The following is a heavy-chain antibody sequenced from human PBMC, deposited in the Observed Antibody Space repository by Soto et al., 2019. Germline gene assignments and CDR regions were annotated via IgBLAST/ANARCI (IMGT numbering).Heavy chain of an antibody. CDR2: ISGSGGST. D-gene: IGHD3-10*01. CDR1: CVTFSSFA. V-gene: IGHV3-23*01. CDR3: AGGFADGKGSPPDF. J-gene: IGHJ4*02. Sequence: PGGSFRISYGASCVTFSSFAMSWVRQAPGKGLDSVSAISGSGGSTYSADSVKGRFTISRDNSKNTLYLQMSTLRAEDTAVYYCAGGFADGKGSPPDFGGQGSLVTVSS.